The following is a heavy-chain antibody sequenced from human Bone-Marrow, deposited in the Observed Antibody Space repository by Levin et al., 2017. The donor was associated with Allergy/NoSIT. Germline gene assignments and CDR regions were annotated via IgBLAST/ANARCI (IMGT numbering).Heavy chain of an antibody. J-gene: IGHJ4*02. Sequence: GESLKISCAASGFTFSSYGMHWVRQAPGKGLEWVAVIWYDGSNKYYADSVKGRFTISRDNSKNTLYLQMNSLRAEDTAVYYCARDLYCSSTSCYAFDYWGQGTLVTVSS. CDR1: GFTFSSYG. D-gene: IGHD2-2*01. V-gene: IGHV3-33*01. CDR3: ARDLYCSSTSCYAFDY. CDR2: IWYDGSNK.